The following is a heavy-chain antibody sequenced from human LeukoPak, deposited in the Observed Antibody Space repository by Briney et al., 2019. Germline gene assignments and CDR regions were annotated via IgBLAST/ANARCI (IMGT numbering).Heavy chain of an antibody. CDR3: ATSGPDKSGYYYVRHAFDI. D-gene: IGHD3-22*01. CDR2: FDPKDGET. Sequence: EASVKVSCKVSGYTLTELSMHWVRQAPGKGLEWMGGFDPKDGETIYAQKFQGRVTMTEDTSTDTAYMELSSLRSEDTAVYYCATSGPDKSGYYYVRHAFDIWGQGTMVTVSS. J-gene: IGHJ3*02. V-gene: IGHV1-24*01. CDR1: GYTLTELS.